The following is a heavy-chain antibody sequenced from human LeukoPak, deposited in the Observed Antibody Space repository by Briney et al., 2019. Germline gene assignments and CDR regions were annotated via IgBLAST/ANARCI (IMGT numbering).Heavy chain of an antibody. CDR3: ARDQQWYLDY. V-gene: IGHV3-33*08. J-gene: IGHJ4*02. D-gene: IGHD6-19*01. Sequence: GGSLRLSCAASGFTFSSYDMHWVRQAPGKGLEWVAVIWYGGSKKYYAVSEEGLFTISRHYYKNTLSLKKNPLSDETTAVYYCARDQQWYLDYWGQGTVVIVAA. CDR1: GFTFSSYD. CDR2: IWYGGSKK.